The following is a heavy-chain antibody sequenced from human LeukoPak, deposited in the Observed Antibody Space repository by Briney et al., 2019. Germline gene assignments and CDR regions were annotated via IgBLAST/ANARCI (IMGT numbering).Heavy chain of an antibody. D-gene: IGHD6-13*01. CDR1: GYTFTSYG. Sequence: DSVKVSCKASGYTFTSYGISWVRQAPGQGLEWMGWISAYNGNINYAQNLQARVTMTTDTSTNTAYMELRSLRSDDTAVYYCARGSRYTSSWYADYWGQGTLVTVSS. CDR3: ARGSRYTSSWYADY. CDR2: ISAYNGNI. J-gene: IGHJ4*02. V-gene: IGHV1-18*01.